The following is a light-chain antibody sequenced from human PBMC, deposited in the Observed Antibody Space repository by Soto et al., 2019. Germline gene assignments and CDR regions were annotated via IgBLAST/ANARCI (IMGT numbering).Light chain of an antibody. CDR3: QQYGVSSFT. CDR2: GAS. V-gene: IGKV3-20*01. Sequence: ELVLTQSPGTLSLSPGERATLSCRASQSVSSNYLAWYQQKPGQAPRLLIYGASNRATGIPDRFGGSGSGTDFTLTISRLEPEDFAVYYCQQYGVSSFTFGQGTKLEIK. J-gene: IGKJ2*01. CDR1: QSVSSNY.